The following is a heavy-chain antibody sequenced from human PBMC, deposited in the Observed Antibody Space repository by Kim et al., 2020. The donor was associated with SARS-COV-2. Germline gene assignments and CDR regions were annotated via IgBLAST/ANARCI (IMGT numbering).Heavy chain of an antibody. Sequence: SVKVSCKASGGTFSSYAISWVRQAPGQGLEWMGGIIPIFGTANYAQKFQGRVTITADESTSTAYMELSSLRSEDTAVYYCASGLRGAGAFDIWGQGTMVTVSS. D-gene: IGHD4-17*01. CDR3: ASGLRGAGAFDI. CDR2: IIPIFGTA. J-gene: IGHJ3*02. CDR1: GGTFSSYA. V-gene: IGHV1-69*13.